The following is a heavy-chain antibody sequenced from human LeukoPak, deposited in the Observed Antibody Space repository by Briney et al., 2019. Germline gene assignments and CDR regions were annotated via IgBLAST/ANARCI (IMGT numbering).Heavy chain of an antibody. Sequence: SETLSLTCTVSGGSISSYYWSWIRQPPGKGLEWIGYIYYSGSTNYNPSLKSRVTISVDTSKNQFSLRLSSVTAADTAVYYCARHSSSWYGDFDYWGQGTLVTVSS. CDR1: GGSISSYY. J-gene: IGHJ4*02. CDR3: ARHSSSWYGDFDY. V-gene: IGHV4-59*08. D-gene: IGHD6-13*01. CDR2: IYYSGST.